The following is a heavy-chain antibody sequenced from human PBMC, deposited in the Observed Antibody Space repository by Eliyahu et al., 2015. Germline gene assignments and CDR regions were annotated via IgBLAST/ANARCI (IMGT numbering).Heavy chain of an antibody. CDR1: GFTFSSYK. J-gene: IGHJ6*02. CDR2: ISTSGSAI. V-gene: IGHV3-48*03. Sequence: EVQLVESGGGLVQPGGSLRLSCAASGFTFSSYKMNWVRQAPGKGLEWISSISTSGSAIYFAGSVKGRFIISRDNAKNLFYLQMNSLRGEDTAVYYCARERYSSSSYYAMDVWGQGTTVTVSS. D-gene: IGHD6-6*01. CDR3: ARERYSSSSYYAMDV.